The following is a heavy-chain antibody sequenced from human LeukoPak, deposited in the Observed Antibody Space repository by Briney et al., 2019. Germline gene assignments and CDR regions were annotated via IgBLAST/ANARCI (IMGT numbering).Heavy chain of an antibody. Sequence: GASVKVSCKASGYTFTSYGISWVRQAPGQGLEWMGRIIPILGIANYAQKFQGRVTITADKSTSTAYMELSSLRSEDTAVYYCARLGTRWLQSSYFDYWGQGTLVTVSS. CDR3: ARLGTRWLQSSYFDY. CDR1: GYTFTSYG. V-gene: IGHV1-69*04. D-gene: IGHD5-24*01. CDR2: IIPILGIA. J-gene: IGHJ4*02.